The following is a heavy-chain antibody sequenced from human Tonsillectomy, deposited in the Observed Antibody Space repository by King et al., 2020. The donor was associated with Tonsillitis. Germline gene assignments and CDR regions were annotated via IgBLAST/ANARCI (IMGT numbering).Heavy chain of an antibody. CDR3: ARDLSFDY. Sequence: VQLVESGGGLVQPGGSLRLSCAASGFTFSSYSMNWVRQAPGKGLDCVSYICSSSSTIYYADSMKVLFTISSDNAKNSLYLQINSLRAEDTSVYYCARDLSFDYWGQGTLVTVSS. J-gene: IGHJ4*02. D-gene: IGHD2/OR15-2a*01. CDR2: ICSSSSTI. CDR1: GFTFSSYS. V-gene: IGHV3-48*01.